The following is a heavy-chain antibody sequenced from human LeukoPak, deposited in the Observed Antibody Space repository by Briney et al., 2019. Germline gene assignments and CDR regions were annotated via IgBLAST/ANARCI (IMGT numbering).Heavy chain of an antibody. D-gene: IGHD2-2*01. J-gene: IGHJ4*02. V-gene: IGHV4-59*12. CDR1: GGSISSYY. CDR3: ARDPSGGGVVVPAGDY. Sequence: PSETLSLTCTVSGGSISSYYWSWIRQPPGKGLEWIGYIYYSGSTNYNPSLKSRVTISVDTSKNQFSLKLSSVTAADTAVYYCARDPSGGGVVVPAGDYWGQGTLVTVSS. CDR2: IYYSGST.